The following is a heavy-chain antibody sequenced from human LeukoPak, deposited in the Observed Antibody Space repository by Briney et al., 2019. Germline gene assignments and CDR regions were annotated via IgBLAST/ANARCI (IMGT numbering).Heavy chain of an antibody. V-gene: IGHV1-24*01. J-gene: IGHJ4*02. CDR3: ATVLQPTVGLHYYDSSGYLAY. CDR2: FDPEDGET. CDR1: GYTLTELS. D-gene: IGHD3-22*01. Sequence: ASVKVSFKVSGYTLTELSMHWVRQAPGKGLEWMGGFDPEDGETIYAQKFQGRVTMTEDTSTDTAYMELSSLRSEDTAVYYCATVLQPTVGLHYYDSSGYLAYWGQGTLVTVSS.